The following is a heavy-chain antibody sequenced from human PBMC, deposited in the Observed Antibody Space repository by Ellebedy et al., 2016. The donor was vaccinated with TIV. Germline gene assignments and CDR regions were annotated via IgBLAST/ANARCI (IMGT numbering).Heavy chain of an antibody. Sequence: GESLKISCVASGFTFSSYVMIWVRQVPGKGLEWVSAISSSGGSTYYADSVKGRFTISRDNSKNTLYLQMNSLRAEDTAVYYCASLGYTSSWSSNTPSDYWGQGTLVTVSS. CDR1: GFTFSSYV. CDR3: ASLGYTSSWSSNTPSDY. J-gene: IGHJ4*02. D-gene: IGHD6-13*01. V-gene: IGHV3-23*01. CDR2: ISSSGGST.